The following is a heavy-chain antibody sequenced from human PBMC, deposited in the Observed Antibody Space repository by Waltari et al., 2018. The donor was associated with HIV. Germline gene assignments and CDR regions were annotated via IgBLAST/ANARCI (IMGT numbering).Heavy chain of an antibody. CDR1: GCSISSYY. CDR3: ARDISLFDL. J-gene: IGHJ2*01. V-gene: IGHV4-59*01. CDR2: IYYSGST. Sequence: QVQLQESGPGLVKPSETLSLTCTVSGCSISSYYWSWIRQPPGKGLEWIGYIYYSGSTNYNPSLKSRVTISVDTSKNQFSLKLSSVTAADTAVYYCARDISLFDLWGRGTLVTVSS.